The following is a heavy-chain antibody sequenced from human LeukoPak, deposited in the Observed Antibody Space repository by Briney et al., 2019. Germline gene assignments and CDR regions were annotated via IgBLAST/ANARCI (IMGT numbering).Heavy chain of an antibody. CDR1: GFTFSSYG. Sequence: GGSLRLSCAASGFTFSSYGMHWVRQAPGKGLEWVAFIRYDGSNKYYADSVKGRFTISRDNSKNTLYLQMNSLRAEDTAVYYCTRNDDFSLDYWGQGTLVTVSS. D-gene: IGHD2-21*02. CDR3: TRNDDFSLDY. V-gene: IGHV3-30*02. J-gene: IGHJ4*02. CDR2: IRYDGSNK.